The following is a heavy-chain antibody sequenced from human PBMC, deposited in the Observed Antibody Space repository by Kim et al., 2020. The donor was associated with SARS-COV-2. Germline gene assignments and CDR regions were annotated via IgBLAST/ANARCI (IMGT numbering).Heavy chain of an antibody. CDR1: GFTFSSYS. CDR3: ARDECCSSTSCFFPFDY. Sequence: GGSLRLSCAASGFTFSSYSMNWVRQAPGKGLEWVSYISSSSGTIYYADSVKGRFTISRDKAKNSLYLQMNSLRAEDTAVYCCARDECCSSTSCFFPFDYWGQGTLVTVSS. CDR2: ISSSSGTI. D-gene: IGHD2-2*01. V-gene: IGHV3-48*01. J-gene: IGHJ4*02.